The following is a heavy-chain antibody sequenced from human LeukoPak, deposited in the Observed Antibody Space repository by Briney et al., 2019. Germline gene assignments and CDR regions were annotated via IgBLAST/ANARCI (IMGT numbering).Heavy chain of an antibody. J-gene: IGHJ4*02. CDR2: ISYDGSNK. V-gene: IGHV3-30*04. Sequence: GGSLRLSCAASGFTFSSYAMHWVRQAPGKGLEWVAVISYDGSNKYYADPVKGRFTISRDNSKNTLYLQMNSLRAEDTAVYYCARDQTDLSSSHFDYWGQGTLVTVSS. CDR3: ARDQTDLSSSHFDY. CDR1: GFTFSSYA. D-gene: IGHD6-6*01.